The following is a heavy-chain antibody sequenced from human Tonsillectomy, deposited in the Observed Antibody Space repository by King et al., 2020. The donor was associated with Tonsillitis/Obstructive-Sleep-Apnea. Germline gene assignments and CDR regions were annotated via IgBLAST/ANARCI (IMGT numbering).Heavy chain of an antibody. D-gene: IGHD1-14*01. Sequence: VQLVESGGGLVQPGGSLRLSCAASGFTFSDHYMDWVRQAPGKGLEWVGRTRNKAHSYTTEYAASVKGRFTISRDDSENSLYLQMNSLKTEDTAVYYCARVRTSSPVYNLYSWGQGTLVTVSS. CDR1: GFTFSDHY. V-gene: IGHV3-72*01. J-gene: IGHJ4*02. CDR2: TRNKAHSYTT. CDR3: ARVRTSSPVYNLYS.